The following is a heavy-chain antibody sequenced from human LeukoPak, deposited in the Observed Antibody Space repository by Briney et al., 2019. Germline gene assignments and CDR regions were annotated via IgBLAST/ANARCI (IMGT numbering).Heavy chain of an antibody. Sequence: SVRVSCKASGGTFSSYAISWVRQAPGQGLEWMGRIIPILGIANYAQKFQGRVTITADKSTSTAYMELSSLRSEDTAVYYCARAQDCSGGSCYRYWGQETLVTVSS. CDR2: IIPILGIA. V-gene: IGHV1-69*04. CDR3: ARAQDCSGGSCYRY. CDR1: GGTFSSYA. J-gene: IGHJ4*02. D-gene: IGHD2-15*01.